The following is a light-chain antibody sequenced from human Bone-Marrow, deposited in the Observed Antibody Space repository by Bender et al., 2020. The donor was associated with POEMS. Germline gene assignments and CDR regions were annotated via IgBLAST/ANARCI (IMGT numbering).Light chain of an antibody. CDR2: ANT. Sequence: QSVLTQPPSVSEAPGQRVTISCTGNGSNIGAGYVVHWYQQFLGTSPKLLIYANTNRPSGVPDRFSGSKSGTSASLAISDIQSEDEGDYYCSSWDDSLSGWVFGGGTKLTVL. CDR1: GSNIGAGYV. CDR3: SSWDDSLSGWV. J-gene: IGLJ3*02. V-gene: IGLV1-50*01.